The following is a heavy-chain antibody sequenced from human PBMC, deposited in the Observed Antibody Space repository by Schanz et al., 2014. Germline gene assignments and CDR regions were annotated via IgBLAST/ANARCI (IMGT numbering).Heavy chain of an antibody. Sequence: EVFLVESGGGLVQPGGSLRLSCAASGFTFTTNAMNWVRQAPGKGLEWVSYISSSSSTIYYADSVKGRFTISRDNAKNSLYLQMNSLRDEDTAVYYCATVGSETYSIYWYFDLWGRGTLVTVSS. D-gene: IGHD3-10*01. V-gene: IGHV3-48*02. CDR3: ATVGSETYSIYWYFDL. CDR2: ISSSSSTI. CDR1: GFTFTTNA. J-gene: IGHJ2*01.